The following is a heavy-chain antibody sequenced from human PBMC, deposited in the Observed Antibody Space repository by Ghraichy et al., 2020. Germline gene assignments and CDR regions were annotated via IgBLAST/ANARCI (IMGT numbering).Heavy chain of an antibody. CDR3: AKGYSGYENYGMDV. D-gene: IGHD5-12*01. CDR2: ISWDSGSI. CDR1: GFTFDDYA. V-gene: IGHV3-9*01. Sequence: GGSLRLSCAASGFTFDDYAMHWVRQAPGKGLEWVSGISWDSGSIGYVDSVKGRFTISRDNAKNSLYLQMNSLRGEDTVLYYCAKGYSGYENYGMDVWGQGTTVTVSS. J-gene: IGHJ6*02.